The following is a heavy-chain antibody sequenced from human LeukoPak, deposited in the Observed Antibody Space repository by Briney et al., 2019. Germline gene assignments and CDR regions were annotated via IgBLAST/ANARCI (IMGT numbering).Heavy chain of an antibody. CDR2: IYYSGST. D-gene: IGHD2-2*01. Sequence: PSETLSLTCTVSGGSISSGGYYWSWIRQYPGKGLEWIGYIYYSGSTYYNPSLKGRVTISVDTSKNQFSLKLSSVTAADTAVYYCARDQGPAAIGGYWGQGTLVTVSS. J-gene: IGHJ4*02. CDR3: ARDQGPAAIGGY. V-gene: IGHV4-31*03. CDR1: GGSISSGGYY.